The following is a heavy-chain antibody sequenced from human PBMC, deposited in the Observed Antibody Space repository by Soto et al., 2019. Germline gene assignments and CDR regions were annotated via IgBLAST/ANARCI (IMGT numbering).Heavy chain of an antibody. CDR3: VTPLGGTFYLWSGYKRNNFYSYALDV. CDR1: GFTFSSYG. CDR2: ILYDGTNT. V-gene: IGHV3-30*03. Sequence: VQLVESGGGVVQPGRSLRLSCAASGFTFSSYGMHWVRQAPGKGLEWVAAILYDGTNTGYTDSVKGRFTISRDNSENILYLQMNSLIDGYTAIDYCVTPLGGTFYLWSGYKRNNFYSYALDVGVQWTRVTVSS. D-gene: IGHD3-3*01. J-gene: IGHJ6*02.